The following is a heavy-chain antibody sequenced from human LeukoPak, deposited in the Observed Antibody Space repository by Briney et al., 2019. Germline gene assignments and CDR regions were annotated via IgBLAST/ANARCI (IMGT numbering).Heavy chain of an antibody. D-gene: IGHD5-24*01. J-gene: IGHJ4*02. Sequence: ASVKVSCKASGYTFTSYGISWVRQAPGQGLEWMGWISAYNGNTNYAQKLQGRVTMTTDTSTSTAYVELRSLRSDDTAVYYCARDQGMATGFASYEYWGQGTLVTVSS. V-gene: IGHV1-18*01. CDR1: GYTFTSYG. CDR3: ARDQGMATGFASYEY. CDR2: ISAYNGNT.